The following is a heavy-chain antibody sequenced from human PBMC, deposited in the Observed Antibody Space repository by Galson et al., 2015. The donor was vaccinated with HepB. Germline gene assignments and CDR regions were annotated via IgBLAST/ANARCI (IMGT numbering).Heavy chain of an antibody. Sequence: SLRLSCAASGFTFSSYAMSWVRQAPGKGLEWVSAISGSGGSTYYADSVKGRFTISRDNSKNTLYLQMNSLRAEDTAVYYCAKESRAHQLLFDAFDIWGQGTMVTVSS. CDR1: GFTFSSYA. D-gene: IGHD2-2*01. V-gene: IGHV3-23*01. J-gene: IGHJ3*02. CDR2: ISGSGGST. CDR3: AKESRAHQLLFDAFDI.